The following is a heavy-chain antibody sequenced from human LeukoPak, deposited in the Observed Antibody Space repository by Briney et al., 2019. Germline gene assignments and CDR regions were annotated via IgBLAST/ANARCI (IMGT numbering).Heavy chain of an antibody. Sequence: ASVKVSCKASGYTFTSYDINWVRQATGQGLEWMGWMNTNSGNTGYAQKFQGRVTMTRNTSISTAYMELSSLRSEDTAVYYCARPMIGGGAFDIWGQGTMVTVSS. D-gene: IGHD3-22*01. CDR1: GYTFTSYD. J-gene: IGHJ3*02. CDR2: MNTNSGNT. CDR3: ARPMIGGGAFDI. V-gene: IGHV1-8*01.